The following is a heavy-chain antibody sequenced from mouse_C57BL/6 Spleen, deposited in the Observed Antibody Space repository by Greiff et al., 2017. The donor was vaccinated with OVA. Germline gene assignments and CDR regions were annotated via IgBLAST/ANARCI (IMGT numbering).Heavy chain of an antibody. J-gene: IGHJ2*01. CDR1: GYTFTSYW. CDR2: IDPSDSET. D-gene: IGHD2-1*01. CDR3: ARFFNYDFDY. Sequence: QVQLKQPGAELVRPGSSVKLSCKASGYTFTSYWMHWVKQRPIQGLEWIGNIDPSDSETHYNQKFKDKATLTVDKSSSTAYMQLSSLTSEDSAVYYCARFFNYDFDYWGQGTTLTVSS. V-gene: IGHV1-52*01.